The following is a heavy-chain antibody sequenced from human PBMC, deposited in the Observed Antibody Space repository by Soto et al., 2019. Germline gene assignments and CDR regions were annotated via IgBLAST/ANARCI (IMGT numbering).Heavy chain of an antibody. J-gene: IGHJ2*01. CDR2: IGTTDDT. Sequence: EVQLVESGGGLVQPGGSLRLSCAASGFTFSTCDMHWVRQGTGKGLEWVSSIGTTDDTYYSGSVQGRFTISREDAKDSLYLQMNNLRAEDTAVYYCVRDRDDYNYAGPSGFFDLWGRGTLVTVSS. CDR1: GFTFSTCD. D-gene: IGHD4-4*01. CDR3: VRDRDDYNYAGPSGFFDL. V-gene: IGHV3-13*01.